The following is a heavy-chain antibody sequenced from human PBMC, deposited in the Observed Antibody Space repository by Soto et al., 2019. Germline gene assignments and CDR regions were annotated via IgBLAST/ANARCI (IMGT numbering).Heavy chain of an antibody. CDR3: ARDPAVLAYYYYYGMDV. CDR1: GFTFDDYG. D-gene: IGHD3-3*02. J-gene: IGHJ6*02. CDR2: INWNGGST. V-gene: IGHV3-20*04. Sequence: GGSLRLSCAASGFTFDDYGMSWVRQAPGKGLEWVSGINWNGGSTGYADSVKGRFTISRDNAKNSLYLQMNSLRAEDTALYYCARDPAVLAYYYYYGMDVWGQGTTVTVSS.